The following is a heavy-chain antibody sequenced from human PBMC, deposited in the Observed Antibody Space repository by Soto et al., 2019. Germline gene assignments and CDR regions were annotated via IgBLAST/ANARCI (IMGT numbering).Heavy chain of an antibody. CDR1: GGTFSSYT. CDR3: ARVWGKAKVGTFGPGYYCGMDV. CDR2: IIPILGIA. Sequence: QVQLVQSGAEVKKPGSSVKVSCKASGGTFSSYTISWVRQAPGQGLEWMGRIIPILGIANYAQKFQGRVTINSEKATSTAYMELRSRRSEDEAVYYWARVWGKAKVGTFGPGYYCGMDVWGQGATVTVS. D-gene: IGHD3-16*01. J-gene: IGHJ6*01. V-gene: IGHV1-69*02.